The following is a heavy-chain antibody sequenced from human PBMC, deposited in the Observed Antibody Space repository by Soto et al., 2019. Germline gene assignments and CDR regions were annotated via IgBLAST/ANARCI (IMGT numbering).Heavy chain of an antibody. J-gene: IGHJ4*02. D-gene: IGHD6-13*01. CDR3: AKRPLTAAGFDY. V-gene: IGHV3-23*01. Sequence: EVQLLESGGGLVQPGGSLRLSCAASGFTFSNYAMTWVRQAPGKGLEWVSVITGSGGGTYFVDSVKGRFTISRDNSKNTVHLQMNTVRAEDTAVYYCAKRPLTAAGFDYWGQGTLVTVSS. CDR2: ITGSGGGT. CDR1: GFTFSNYA.